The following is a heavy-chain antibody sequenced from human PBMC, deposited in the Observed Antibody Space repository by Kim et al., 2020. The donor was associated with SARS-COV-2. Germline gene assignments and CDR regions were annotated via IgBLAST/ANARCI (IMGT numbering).Heavy chain of an antibody. CDR1: GFTFSSYG. V-gene: IGHV3-7*01. CDR3: ARDGGLYCSGKDAFDI. J-gene: IGHJ3*02. Sequence: GGSLRLSCAASGFTFSSYGMTWVRQAPGKGLEWVANIKQDGNQKYYVDSVKGRFTISRDNAKNSLYLQMNSLRAEDTAVYYCARDGGLYCSGKDAFDIWG. CDR2: IKQDGNQK. D-gene: IGHD6-19*01.